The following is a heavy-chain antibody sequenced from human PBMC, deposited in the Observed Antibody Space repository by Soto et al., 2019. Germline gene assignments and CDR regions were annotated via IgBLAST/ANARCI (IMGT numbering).Heavy chain of an antibody. CDR1: GGSISSGGYS. CDR3: ARSPQWLAIDY. CDR2: IYHSGST. V-gene: IGHV4-30-2*01. Sequence: SETLSLTCAVSGGSISSGGYSWSWIRQPPGKGLEWIGYIYHSGSTYYNPSLKSRVTISVDRSKNQFSLKLSSVTAADTAVYYCARSPQWLAIDYWGQGTLVTVSS. D-gene: IGHD6-19*01. J-gene: IGHJ4*02.